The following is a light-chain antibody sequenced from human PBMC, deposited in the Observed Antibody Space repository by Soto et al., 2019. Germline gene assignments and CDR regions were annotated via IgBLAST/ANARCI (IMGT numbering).Light chain of an antibody. CDR1: QSVSSSY. V-gene: IGKV3-20*01. J-gene: IGKJ4*01. CDR3: QQYGSSPLT. Sequence: EIVLTQSPVTLSLSPVERATRSCMSSQSVSSSYLAWYQQKPGQAPKVLIYRASSRATGIPDRFSGSGSGTDFTLTISRLEPEDFAVYYCQQYGSSPLTFGGGTKVDIK. CDR2: RAS.